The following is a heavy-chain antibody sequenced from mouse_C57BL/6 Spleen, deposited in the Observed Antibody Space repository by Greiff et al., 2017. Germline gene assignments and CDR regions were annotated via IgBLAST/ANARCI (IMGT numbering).Heavy chain of an antibody. Sequence: VQLQQPGAELVKPGASVKMSCKASGYTFTSYWITWVKQRPGQGLEWIGDIYPGSGSTNYNEKFKSKATLTVDTSSSTAYMQLSSLTSEDSAVYYCARSTRVTTLGYYAMDYWGQGTSVTVSS. CDR2: IYPGSGST. D-gene: IGHD2-2*01. CDR1: GYTFTSYW. CDR3: ARSTRVTTLGYYAMDY. J-gene: IGHJ4*01. V-gene: IGHV1-55*01.